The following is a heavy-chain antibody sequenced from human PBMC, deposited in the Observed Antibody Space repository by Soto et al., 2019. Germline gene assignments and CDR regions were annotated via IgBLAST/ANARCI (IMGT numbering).Heavy chain of an antibody. Sequence: EVQLVESGGGLVKPGGSLRLSCAASGFTLSSYSMNWVRQAPGKGLEWVSSISSSSSYIYYADSVKGRFTISRDNAKNSLYLQMNSLRAEDTAVYYCARGLYYYDSSAYYSPWGQGTLVTVSS. CDR3: ARGLYYYDSSAYYSP. CDR1: GFTLSSYS. V-gene: IGHV3-21*01. CDR2: ISSSSSYI. D-gene: IGHD3-22*01. J-gene: IGHJ5*02.